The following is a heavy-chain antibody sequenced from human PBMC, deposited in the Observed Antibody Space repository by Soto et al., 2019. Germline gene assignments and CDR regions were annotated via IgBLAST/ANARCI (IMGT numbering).Heavy chain of an antibody. CDR3: AKVGSGGGKAYYFDY. CDR1: GFTFSSYA. CDR2: ISGSGGST. V-gene: IGHV3-23*01. Sequence: GGSLRLSCAASGFTFSSYAMSWVRQAPGKGLEWVSAISGSGGSTYYEDSVKGRFTISRDNSKNTLYLQMNSLRAEYTAVYDCAKVGSGGGKAYYFDYWGQGPLVTVP. J-gene: IGHJ4*02. D-gene: IGHD3-10*01.